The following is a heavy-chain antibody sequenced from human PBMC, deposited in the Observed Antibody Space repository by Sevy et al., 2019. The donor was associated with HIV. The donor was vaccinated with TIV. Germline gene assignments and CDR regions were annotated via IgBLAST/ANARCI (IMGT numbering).Heavy chain of an antibody. CDR2: ISHSGST. Sequence: SETLSLTCAVYGGSFSGYYWNWIRQPPEKGLEWIGEISHSGSTNYNPSLHSRANISVDTSKNQFSLSLSSVTAADTAVYYCARGSIPMCSGGSCYSSNFDSWGQGNLVTVSS. J-gene: IGHJ4*02. V-gene: IGHV4-34*01. CDR3: ARGSIPMCSGGSCYSSNFDS. D-gene: IGHD2-15*01. CDR1: GGSFSGYY.